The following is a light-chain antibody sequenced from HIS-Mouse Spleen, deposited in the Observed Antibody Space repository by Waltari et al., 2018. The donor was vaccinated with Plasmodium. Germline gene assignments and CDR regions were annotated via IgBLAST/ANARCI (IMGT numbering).Light chain of an antibody. J-gene: IGLJ2*01. CDR3: SSYAGSNNLV. CDR1: SSAVAGYNY. CDR2: EVS. Sequence: QSALTQPPSASGSPGQSVTISCTGPSSAVAGYNYVSWYQPPPGKAPKLMIYEVSKRPSGVPDRFSGSKSGNPASLTVSGLQAEDEADYYCSSYAGSNNLVFGGGTKLTVL. V-gene: IGLV2-8*01.